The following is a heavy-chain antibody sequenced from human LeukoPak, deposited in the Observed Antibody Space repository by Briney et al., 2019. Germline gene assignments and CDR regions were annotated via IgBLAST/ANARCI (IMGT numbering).Heavy chain of an antibody. Sequence: GGSLRLSCAASGFTFSSYSMNWVRQAPGKGLGWVSSISSSSSYIYYADSVKGRFTISRDNAKNSLYLQMNSLRAEDTAVYYCARDTNVEMATITSNYFDYWGQGTLVTVSS. J-gene: IGHJ4*02. CDR3: ARDTNVEMATITSNYFDY. V-gene: IGHV3-21*01. CDR1: GFTFSSYS. D-gene: IGHD5-12*01. CDR2: ISSSSSYI.